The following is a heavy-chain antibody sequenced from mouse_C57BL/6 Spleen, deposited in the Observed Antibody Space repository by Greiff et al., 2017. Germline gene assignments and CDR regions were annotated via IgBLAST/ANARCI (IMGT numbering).Heavy chain of an antibody. CDR1: GYTFTSYW. CDR2: IDPSDSYT. CDR3: PTYGSSYVDY. J-gene: IGHJ2*01. V-gene: IGHV1-69*01. D-gene: IGHD1-1*01. Sequence: VQLQQPGAELVMPGASVKLSCKASGYTFTSYWMHWVKQRPGQGLEWIGEIDPSDSYTNYNQKFKGKSTLTVYKSSSTAYMQLSSLTSEDSAVYYCPTYGSSYVDYWGQGTTLTVSS.